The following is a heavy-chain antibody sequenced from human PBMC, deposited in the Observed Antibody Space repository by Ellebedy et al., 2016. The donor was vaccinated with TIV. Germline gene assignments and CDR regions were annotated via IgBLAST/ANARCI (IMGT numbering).Heavy chain of an antibody. CDR3: ARELARGHRGTKTFDS. CDR1: GFTLSNYG. D-gene: IGHD5-18*01. V-gene: IGHV3-33*01. CDR2: IWYDGSNQ. J-gene: IGHJ4*02. Sequence: PGGSLRLSCAASGFTLSNYGMHWVRKAPGKGLEWVTVIWYDGSNQYYADSVKGRFTISRDNSKNTLYLHMNSLGVEDTAVYFCARELARGHRGTKTFDSWGQGTLVTVSS.